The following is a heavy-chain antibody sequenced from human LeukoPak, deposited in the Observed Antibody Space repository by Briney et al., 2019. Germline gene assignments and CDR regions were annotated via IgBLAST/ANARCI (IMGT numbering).Heavy chain of an antibody. CDR3: ARGLGYCSSTSCSLNWFDP. CDR2: ISSSGSTI. Sequence: SGGSLRLSCAASGFTFSSYEMNWVRQAPGKGLEWVSYISSSGSTIYYADSVKGRFTISRDNSKNTLYLQMNSLRAEDTAVYYCARGLGYCSSTSCSLNWFDPWGQGTLVTVSS. D-gene: IGHD2-2*01. V-gene: IGHV3-48*03. J-gene: IGHJ5*02. CDR1: GFTFSSYE.